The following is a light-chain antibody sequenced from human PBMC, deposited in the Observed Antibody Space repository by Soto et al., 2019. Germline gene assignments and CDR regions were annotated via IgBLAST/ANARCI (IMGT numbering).Light chain of an antibody. CDR2: GAS. CDR3: HQYNKWPPYT. Sequence: EIVMTQSQATLSVSPRERATLSCRANQSVSSNLAWYQQKPGQAPRLIIYGASTRATRIPARFSGSGSGKEFTLTISSLQSEDFAVYYCHQYNKWPPYTFGQGTKLEIK. CDR1: QSVSSN. V-gene: IGKV3-15*01. J-gene: IGKJ2*01.